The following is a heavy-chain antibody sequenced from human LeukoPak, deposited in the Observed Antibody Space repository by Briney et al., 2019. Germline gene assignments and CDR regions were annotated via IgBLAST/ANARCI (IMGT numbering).Heavy chain of an antibody. CDR3: ARLSSLDSGYADY. CDR2: IYHSGST. J-gene: IGHJ4*02. D-gene: IGHD3-22*01. CDR1: GYSISSGYY. Sequence: SETLSLTCAVSGYSISSGYYWGWIRQPPGKGLEWIGSIYHSGSTYYNPSLKSRVTISVDTSKNQFSLKLSSVTAADTAVYYCARLSSLDSGYADYWGQGTLVTVPS. V-gene: IGHV4-38-2*01.